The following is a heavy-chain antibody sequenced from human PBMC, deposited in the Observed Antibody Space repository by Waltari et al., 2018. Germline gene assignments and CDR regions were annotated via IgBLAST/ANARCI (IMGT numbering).Heavy chain of an antibody. D-gene: IGHD2-8*02. CDR3: AADRGVGLYFDY. J-gene: IGHJ4*02. CDR1: GDSISSKYW. CDR2: IYHSGKP. V-gene: IGHV4-4*02. Sequence: QVQLQESGPGLVKPSGTLSLTCAVSGDSISSKYWWSWVRQSPGKGLEWIGEIYHSGKPYYNPSLKSRVTISVDKSKNQFSLNLSSVTAADTAVYYCAADRGVGLYFDYWGQGTLVTVSS.